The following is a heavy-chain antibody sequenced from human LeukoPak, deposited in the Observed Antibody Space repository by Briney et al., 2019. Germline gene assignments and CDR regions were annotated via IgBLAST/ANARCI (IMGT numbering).Heavy chain of an antibody. CDR3: ASGRPYMDV. Sequence: SETLSLTCAVYGGSFSGYYWSWIRQPPGKGLEWIGEINHSGSTNYNPSLKSRVTISVDTSKHQFSLKLSSVTAADTAVYYCASGRPYMDVWGKGTTVTVSS. CDR1: GGSFSGYY. CDR2: INHSGST. J-gene: IGHJ6*03. D-gene: IGHD6-6*01. V-gene: IGHV4-34*01.